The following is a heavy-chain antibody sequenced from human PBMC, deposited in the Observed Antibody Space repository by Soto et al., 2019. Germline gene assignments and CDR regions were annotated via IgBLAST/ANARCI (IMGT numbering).Heavy chain of an antibody. CDR1: GGSISSSNW. CDR3: ATYPTYRDYVWGSYRTDAFDI. Sequence: SSETLSLTCAVSGGSISSSNWWSWVRQPPGKGLEWIGEIYHSGSTNYNPSLKSRVTISVDKSKNQFSLKLSSVTAADTAVYYFATYPTYRDYVWGSYRTDAFDIWGQGTMVTVSS. J-gene: IGHJ3*02. D-gene: IGHD3-16*02. CDR2: IYHSGST. V-gene: IGHV4-4*02.